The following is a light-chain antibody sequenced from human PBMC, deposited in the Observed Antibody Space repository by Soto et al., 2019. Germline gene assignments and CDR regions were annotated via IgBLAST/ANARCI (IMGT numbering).Light chain of an antibody. Sequence: QSDLTKPAYVSGAPGEAITISCTGTSSDFGGYTYVSWYQQHPGKAPKLMIYDVTSRPSGVSYRFSGSKSGNTASLTISGLQAEDEADYYCSSYTTSSSYVFGTGTKVT. CDR3: SSYTTSSSYV. CDR1: SSDFGGYTY. V-gene: IGLV2-14*01. CDR2: DVT. J-gene: IGLJ1*01.